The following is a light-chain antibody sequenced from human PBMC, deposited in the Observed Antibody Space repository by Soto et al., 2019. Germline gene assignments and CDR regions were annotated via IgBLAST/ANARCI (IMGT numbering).Light chain of an antibody. V-gene: IGLV2-8*01. Sequence: SLSPPPPPPRVFGKAVTLSRTGNSREIGGYNYVSWYQQHPGKAPKLMIYEVSERPSGVPDRFSGSKSGNTASLTVSGLQADDEADYYCSSYSGTNYHYVFGTGTKVTVL. J-gene: IGLJ1*01. CDR1: SREIGGYNY. CDR2: EVS. CDR3: SSYSGTNYHYV.